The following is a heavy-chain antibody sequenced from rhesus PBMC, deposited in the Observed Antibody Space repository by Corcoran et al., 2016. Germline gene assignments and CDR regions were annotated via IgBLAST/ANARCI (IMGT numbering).Heavy chain of an antibody. J-gene: IGHJ3*01. Sequence: QLQLQESGPGLVKPSETLSVTCAVSGGSISSSYWSWIRQAPGKGLEWIGFIYGTGGSTNYNPSLKSRVTLSVATSKNQLSLKLSSVTTADTAVYYCARSGWYQGAFDFWGQGLRVTVSS. CDR1: GGSISSSY. D-gene: IGHD6-31*01. CDR3: ARSGWYQGAFDF. V-gene: IGHV4-169*01. CDR2: IYGTGGST.